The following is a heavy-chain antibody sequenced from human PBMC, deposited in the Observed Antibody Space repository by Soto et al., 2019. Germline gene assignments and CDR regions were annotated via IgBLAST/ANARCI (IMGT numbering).Heavy chain of an antibody. Sequence: GGSLRLSCAASGFTFSSYGMHWVRQAPGKGLEWVAVISYDGSNKYYADSVKGRFTISRDNSKNTLYLQMNSLRAEDTAVYYCAKDDLGYSGSYSHYYYGMDVWGQGTTVTVSS. CDR3: AKDDLGYSGSYSHYYYGMDV. V-gene: IGHV3-30*18. J-gene: IGHJ6*02. CDR2: ISYDGSNK. CDR1: GFTFSSYG. D-gene: IGHD1-26*01.